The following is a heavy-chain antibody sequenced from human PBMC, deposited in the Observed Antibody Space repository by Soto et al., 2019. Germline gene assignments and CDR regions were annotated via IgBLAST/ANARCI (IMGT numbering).Heavy chain of an antibody. J-gene: IGHJ4*02. CDR1: GFTFNTYA. CDR3: ARDGKEDCSSSSCPRSGFFEH. CDR2: ISYDGTNK. V-gene: IGHV3-30-3*01. Sequence: TGGSLRLSCAASGFTFNTYAMHWVRQAPGKGLEWVAVISYDGTNKYYVNSVKGRFTISRDNSKNTLYLQMNSLRAEDTAVYYCARDGKEDCSSSSCPRSGFFEHWGQGTLVTVSS. D-gene: IGHD2-2*01.